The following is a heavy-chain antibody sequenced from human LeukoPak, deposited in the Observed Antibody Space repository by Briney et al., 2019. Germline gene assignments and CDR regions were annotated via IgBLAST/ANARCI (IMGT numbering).Heavy chain of an antibody. Sequence: ASVKVSCKASGYTFRNYVLNWVRQAPGQGLEWMGWISAYNGNTNYAQKLQGRVTMTTDTSTSTAYMELRSLRSDDTAVYYCARGPGYYDSSGYYHYWGQGTLVTVSS. J-gene: IGHJ4*02. CDR2: ISAYNGNT. D-gene: IGHD3-22*01. CDR3: ARGPGYYDSSGYYHY. CDR1: GYTFRNYV. V-gene: IGHV1-18*01.